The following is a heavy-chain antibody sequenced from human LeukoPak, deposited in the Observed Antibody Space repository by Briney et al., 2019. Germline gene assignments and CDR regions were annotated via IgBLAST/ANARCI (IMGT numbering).Heavy chain of an antibody. J-gene: IGHJ4*02. CDR3: ARGAIAAAACFDY. CDR1: GYTFTSYD. CDR2: MNPNSGNT. V-gene: IGHV1-8*01. D-gene: IGHD6-13*01. Sequence: WASVKVSCKASGYTFTSYDINWVRQATGQGLERMGWMNPNSGNTGYAQKFQGRVTMTRNTSISTAYMELSSLRSEDTAVYYCARGAIAAAACFDYWGQGTLVTVSS.